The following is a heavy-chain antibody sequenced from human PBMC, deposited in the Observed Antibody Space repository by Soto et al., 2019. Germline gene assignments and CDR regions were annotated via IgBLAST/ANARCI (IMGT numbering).Heavy chain of an antibody. Sequence: QVQLQESGPGLVKPSETLSLTCTVSGGSVSSGSYYWSWIRQPPGKGLEWIGYIYYSGSTNYNPSLKSRVTISVDKSKDQFSLKLGSVTAADTAVYYCARVYGSGSYYRGGSWFDPWGQGALVTVSS. CDR2: IYYSGST. CDR1: GGSVSSGSYY. J-gene: IGHJ5*02. CDR3: ARVYGSGSYYRGGSWFDP. D-gene: IGHD3-10*01. V-gene: IGHV4-61*01.